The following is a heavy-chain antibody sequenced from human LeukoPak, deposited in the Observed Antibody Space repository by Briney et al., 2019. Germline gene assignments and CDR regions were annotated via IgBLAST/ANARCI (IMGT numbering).Heavy chain of an antibody. J-gene: IGHJ4*02. Sequence: PSETLSLTCAVYGGSFSGYYWSWIRQPPGKGLEWIGEINHSGSTNYNPSLKSRVTIPVDTSKNQFSLKLSSVTAADTAVYYCARGGRFHVIGMIVVVTPPFDYWGQGTLVTVSS. CDR3: ARGGRFHVIGMIVVVTPPFDY. V-gene: IGHV4-34*01. CDR1: GGSFSGYY. D-gene: IGHD3-22*01. CDR2: INHSGST.